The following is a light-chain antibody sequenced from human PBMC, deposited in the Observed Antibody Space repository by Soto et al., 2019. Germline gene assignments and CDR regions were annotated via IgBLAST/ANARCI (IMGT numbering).Light chain of an antibody. J-gene: IGLJ1*01. V-gene: IGLV2-14*01. CDR2: EVT. CDR3: SSYTSSSLYV. CDR1: SSDIGGHHF. Sequence: QSVLTQPASVSGSPGQSITISCTGTSSDIGGHHFVSWYQQQSGKAPKLVIYEVTDRPSRVSDRFSGSKSGNTASLTISGLQPEDEADYYCSSYTSSSLYVFGTGTKVTVL.